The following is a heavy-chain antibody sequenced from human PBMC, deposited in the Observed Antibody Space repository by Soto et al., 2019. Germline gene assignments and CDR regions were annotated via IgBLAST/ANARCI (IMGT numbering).Heavy chain of an antibody. V-gene: IGHV3-66*01. J-gene: IGHJ4*02. Sequence: EVQLVESGGGLVQPGRSLRLSCAASGLTVSSNYMTWVRQAPGKGLEWVSVIYSGGATYYADSVKGRFTISRDNSKNTLYLQMNSLRAEDTAVYYCARAPLYGGNSVWGQGTVVTVSS. CDR1: GLTVSSNY. D-gene: IGHD4-17*01. CDR3: ARAPLYGGNSV. CDR2: IYSGGAT.